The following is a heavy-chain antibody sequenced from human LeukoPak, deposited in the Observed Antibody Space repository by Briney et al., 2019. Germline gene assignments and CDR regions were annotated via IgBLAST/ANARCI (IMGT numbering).Heavy chain of an antibody. J-gene: IGHJ4*02. Sequence: SGPALVKPTQTLTLTCTFSGFSLSRSGMCVSWLRQPPGKALEWLARIDWDGDKFYSTALKSRLIISKDTSRNQVTLIMTNMDPVDTAIYYCARTNYLLRYFDYWGQGALVTVSS. CDR2: IDWDGDK. CDR3: ARTNYLLRYFDY. CDR1: GFSLSRSGMC. D-gene: IGHD3-9*01. V-gene: IGHV2-70*17.